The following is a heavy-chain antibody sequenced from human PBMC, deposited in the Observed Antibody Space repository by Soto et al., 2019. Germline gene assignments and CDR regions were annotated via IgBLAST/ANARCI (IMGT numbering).Heavy chain of an antibody. CDR2: ISGSGGST. D-gene: IGHD3-3*01. CDR3: AKDGRITIFGVVIWSFDY. Sequence: GGSLRLSCAASGFTFSSYAMSWVRQATGKGLEWVSAISGSGGSTYYADSVKGRFTISRDNSKNTLYLQMNSLRAEDTAVYYCAKDGRITIFGVVIWSFDYWGQGTLVTVSS. J-gene: IGHJ4*02. CDR1: GFTFSSYA. V-gene: IGHV3-23*01.